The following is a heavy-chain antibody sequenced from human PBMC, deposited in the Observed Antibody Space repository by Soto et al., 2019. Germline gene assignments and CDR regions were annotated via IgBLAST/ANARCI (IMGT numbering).Heavy chain of an antibody. CDR1: GGSISSGDYY. J-gene: IGHJ6*02. CDR3: ARAAQFDSSGYYVRDFYYYGMDV. V-gene: IGHV4-30-4*01. Sequence: QVQLQESGPGLVKPSQTLSLTCTVSGGSISSGDYYWSWIRQPPGKGLEWIGYIYYSGSTYYNPSLQIRVTLSVDTSKNQFSLQLSSVTAADTAVYYCARAAQFDSSGYYVRDFYYYGMDVWGQGTTVTVSS. CDR2: IYYSGST. D-gene: IGHD3-22*01.